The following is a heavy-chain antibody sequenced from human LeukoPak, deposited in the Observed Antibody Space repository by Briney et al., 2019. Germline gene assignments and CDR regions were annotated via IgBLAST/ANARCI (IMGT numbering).Heavy chain of an antibody. CDR2: INSDGRKT. CDR1: GFTFSRHW. V-gene: IGHV3-74*01. Sequence: GGSLRLSCAASGFTFSRHWMHWVRQAPGKGLVWISRINSDGRKTDYADFVKGRFTISRDNAKNTVYLQINSLRDEDTAVYYCARAKDGTNILDYWGQGTLVTVSS. D-gene: IGHD5-24*01. J-gene: IGHJ4*02. CDR3: ARAKDGTNILDY.